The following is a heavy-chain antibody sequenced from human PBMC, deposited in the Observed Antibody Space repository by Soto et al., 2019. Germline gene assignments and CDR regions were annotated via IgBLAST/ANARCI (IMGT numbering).Heavy chain of an antibody. CDR3: ARDPPNSDPYLTDYYYYYMDV. Sequence: GGSLRLSCAASGFTFSDYYMSWIRQAPGKGLEWVSYISSSGSTIYYADSVKGRFTISRDNAKNSLYLQMNSLRAEDTAVYYCARDPPNSDPYLTDYYYYYMDVWGKGTTVTVSS. V-gene: IGHV3-11*01. CDR1: GFTFSDYY. D-gene: IGHD1-1*01. J-gene: IGHJ6*03. CDR2: ISSSGSTI.